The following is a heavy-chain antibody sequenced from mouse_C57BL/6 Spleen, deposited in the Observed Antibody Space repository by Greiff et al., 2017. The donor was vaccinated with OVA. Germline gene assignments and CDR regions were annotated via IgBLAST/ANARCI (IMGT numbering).Heavy chain of an antibody. D-gene: IGHD2-1*01. CDR2: INPNNGGT. CDR1: GYTFTDYN. V-gene: IGHV1-18*01. Sequence: EVQLKQSGPELVKPGASVKIPCKASGYTFTDYNMDWVKQSHGKSLEWIGDINPNNGGTIYNQKFKGKATLTVDKSSRTAYMELRSLTSEDTAVYYCARGGYGNPAWFAYWGQGTLVTVSA. CDR3: ARGGYGNPAWFAY. J-gene: IGHJ3*01.